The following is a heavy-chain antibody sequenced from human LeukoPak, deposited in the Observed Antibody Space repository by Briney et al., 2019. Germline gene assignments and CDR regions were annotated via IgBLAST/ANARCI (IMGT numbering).Heavy chain of an antibody. J-gene: IGHJ4*02. CDR1: GGSITSSNFY. Sequence: SETLSLTCTVSGGSITSSNFYWGWIRQPPGKGLEWIGSIFYTWNTYYQPSLRGRLSISLDTSKNLFSLRLNSVTAADTAVYYCARNYYDSSGYYIDQFYFDSWGQGTLVTVSS. CDR3: ARNYYDSSGYYIDQFYFDS. CDR2: IFYTWNT. D-gene: IGHD3-22*01. V-gene: IGHV4-39*07.